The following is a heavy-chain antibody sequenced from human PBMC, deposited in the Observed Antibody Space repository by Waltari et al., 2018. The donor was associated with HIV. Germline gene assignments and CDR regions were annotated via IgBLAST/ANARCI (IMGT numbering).Heavy chain of an antibody. CDR1: GYTFTAYY. CDR2: VYPNTGDT. V-gene: IGHV1-2*02. CDR3: VRQMTFYDAFDI. J-gene: IGHJ3*02. Sequence: QVQLLQSGAEVKKPGASVKGSCKASGYTFTAYYIHWVRQAPGQGLEWMGWVYPNTGDTNYAQKFQGRVTMARDASIRTVSMELSRLRSDDTAVYYCVRQMTFYDAFDIWGQGTLVTVSA.